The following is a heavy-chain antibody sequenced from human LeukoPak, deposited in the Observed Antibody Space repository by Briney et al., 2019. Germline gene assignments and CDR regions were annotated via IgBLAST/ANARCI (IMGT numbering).Heavy chain of an antibody. CDR1: GGTFSSYA. Sequence: GASVKVSCKASGGTFSSYAISWVRQAPGQGLEWMGRIIPILGLANYAQKFQGRVTITADKSTSTAYMELSSLRSEDTAVYYCASPLNYGSGSYYDYWGQGTLVTVSS. CDR2: IIPILGLA. V-gene: IGHV1-69*04. CDR3: ASPLNYGSGSYYDY. D-gene: IGHD3-10*01. J-gene: IGHJ4*02.